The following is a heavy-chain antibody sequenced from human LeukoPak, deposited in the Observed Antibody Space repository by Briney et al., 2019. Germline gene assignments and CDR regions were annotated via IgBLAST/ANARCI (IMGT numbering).Heavy chain of an antibody. CDR3: ARQGSVTTPYFDY. J-gene: IGHJ4*02. CDR2: IYYSGST. V-gene: IGHV4-39*01. CDR1: GGSISSSSYY. D-gene: IGHD4-17*01. Sequence: SETLSLTCTVSGGSISSSSYYWGWIRQPPGKGLEWIGSIYYSGSTYYNPSLKSRVTISVDKSKNQFPLKLSSVTAADTAVYYCARQGSVTTPYFDYWGQGTLVTVSS.